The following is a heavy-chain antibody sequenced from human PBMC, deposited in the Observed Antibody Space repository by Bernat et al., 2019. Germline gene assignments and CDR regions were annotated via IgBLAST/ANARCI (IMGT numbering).Heavy chain of an antibody. CDR3: AGDLWFGHVSAFDI. CDR1: GFTFSNYA. CDR2: ISGSSGST. V-gene: IGHV3-23*01. D-gene: IGHD3-10*01. Sequence: VQLLESGGGLVQPGGSLRLSCAASGFTFSNYAMSWVRQAPGKGLEWVSTISGSSGSTYYSDSVKGRFTISRDITRNTLYLQMNSLRAEDTAVYHCAGDLWFGHVSAFDIWGQGTMVTVSS. J-gene: IGHJ3*02.